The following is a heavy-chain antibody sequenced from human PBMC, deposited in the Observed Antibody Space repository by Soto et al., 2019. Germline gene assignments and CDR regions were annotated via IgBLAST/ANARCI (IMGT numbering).Heavy chain of an antibody. D-gene: IGHD3-16*01. J-gene: IGHJ6*02. CDR3: ARQGSNGAYYYYGMDV. CDR1: GYRFSSYW. Sequence: GESLKISCKGSGYRFSSYWIAWVRQMPGKDLEWMGIIYPGDSDTRYSPSFEGQVTISADKSNSTAYLQWSSLKASDTAMYYCARQGSNGAYYYYGMDVWGQGTTVTVSS. V-gene: IGHV5-51*01. CDR2: IYPGDSDT.